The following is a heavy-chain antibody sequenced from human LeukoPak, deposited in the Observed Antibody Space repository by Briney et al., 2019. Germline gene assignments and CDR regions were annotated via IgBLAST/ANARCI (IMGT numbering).Heavy chain of an antibody. D-gene: IGHD2/OR15-2a*01. CDR1: GFIFSDHY. CDR3: ARVQNIPGKYSFDY. J-gene: IGHJ4*02. Sequence: GGSLRLSCAVSGFIFSDHYMDWVRQAQGKGLEWVARTRNKANSYTTEYAASVKGRFTISRDDSKNSLNLQMNSLKTEDTAVYYCARVQNIPGKYSFDYWGQGTLVTVSS. V-gene: IGHV3-72*01. CDR2: TRNKANSYTT.